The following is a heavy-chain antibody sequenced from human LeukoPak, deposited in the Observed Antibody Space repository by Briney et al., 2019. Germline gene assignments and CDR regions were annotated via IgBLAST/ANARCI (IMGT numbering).Heavy chain of an antibody. CDR3: ARDRLLLWFGELPSNFDY. CDR2: IYYSGST. D-gene: IGHD3-10*01. V-gene: IGHV4-59*12. Sequence: SETLSHTFTVSGGSISSYYWSWIRQPPGKGLEWIGYIYYSGSTNYNPSLKSRVTISVDTSKNQFSLKLSSVTAADTAVYYCARDRLLLWFGELPSNFDYWGQGTLVTVSS. J-gene: IGHJ4*02. CDR1: GGSISSYY.